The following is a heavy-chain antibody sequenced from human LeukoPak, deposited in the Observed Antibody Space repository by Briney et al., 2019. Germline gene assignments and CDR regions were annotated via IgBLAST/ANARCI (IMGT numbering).Heavy chain of an antibody. CDR2: ISYGGSNK. J-gene: IGHJ4*02. CDR1: GFTFSSYA. CDR3: ARESRVAVAGTPNFDY. Sequence: GGSLRLSCAASGFTFSSYAMHWVRQAPGKGLEWVAVISYGGSNKYYADSVKGRFTISRDNAKDSLYLQMNSLRAEDTAVYYCARESRVAVAGTPNFDYWGQGTLVTVSS. V-gene: IGHV3-30-3*01. D-gene: IGHD6-19*01.